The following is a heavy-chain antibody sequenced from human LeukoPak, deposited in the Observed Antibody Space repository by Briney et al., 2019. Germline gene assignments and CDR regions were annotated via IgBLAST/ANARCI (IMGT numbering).Heavy chain of an antibody. V-gene: IGHV3-30*18. D-gene: IGHD3-22*01. CDR3: AEDKGKRGWLLLRYYYYGMDV. CDR2: ISYDGSNK. Sequence: PGRSLRLSCAASGFTFSSYGMHWVRQAPGKGLEWVAVISYDGSNKYYADSVKGRFTISRDNFKNTLYLQMNSLRAEDTAVYYCAEDKGKRGWLLLRYYYYGMDVWGQGTTVTVSS. CDR1: GFTFSSYG. J-gene: IGHJ6*02.